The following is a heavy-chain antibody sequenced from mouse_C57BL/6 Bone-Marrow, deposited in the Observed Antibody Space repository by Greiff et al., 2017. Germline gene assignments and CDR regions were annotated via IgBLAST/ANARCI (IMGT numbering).Heavy chain of an antibody. D-gene: IGHD1-1*01. CDR3: ARSRGLRGWFAY. CDR1: GYAFTNYL. Sequence: VQLVESGAELVRPGTSVKVSCKASGYAFTNYLIEWVKQRPGQGLEWIGVINPGSGGTNYNEKVKGKATLTADKSSSTAYMQLSSLTSEDSAVYFCARSRGLRGWFAYWGQGTLVTVSA. CDR2: INPGSGGT. V-gene: IGHV1-54*01. J-gene: IGHJ3*01.